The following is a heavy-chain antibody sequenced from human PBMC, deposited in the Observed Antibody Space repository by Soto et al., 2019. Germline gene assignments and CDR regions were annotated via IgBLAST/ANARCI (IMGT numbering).Heavy chain of an antibody. CDR2: ISGSGRTI. J-gene: IGHJ6*02. CDR3: ARDLVGYYYGMDV. CDR1: GFTFSDYY. Sequence: QVPLVESGGGLVKPGGSLRLSCAASGFTFSDYYMSWIRQAPGKGLEWVSYISGSGRTIYYADSVKGRFTVSRDNAKNSLFLQMNSLRAADTAVYYCARDLVGYYYGMDVWGQGTTVTVSS. D-gene: IGHD2-15*01. V-gene: IGHV3-11*01.